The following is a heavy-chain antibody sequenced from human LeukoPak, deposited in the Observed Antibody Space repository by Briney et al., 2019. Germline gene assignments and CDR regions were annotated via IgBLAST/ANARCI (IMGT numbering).Heavy chain of an antibody. CDR2: INHSGST. D-gene: IGHD6-13*01. J-gene: IGHJ5*02. Sequence: SETLSLTCAVYGGSFSGYYWSWIRQPPGKGLEWIGEINHSGSTNYNPSLKSRVTISVDTSKNQFSLKLSSVTAADMAVYYCARGAVYSSSWIWFDPWGQGTLVTVSS. V-gene: IGHV4-34*01. CDR1: GGSFSGYY. CDR3: ARGAVYSSSWIWFDP.